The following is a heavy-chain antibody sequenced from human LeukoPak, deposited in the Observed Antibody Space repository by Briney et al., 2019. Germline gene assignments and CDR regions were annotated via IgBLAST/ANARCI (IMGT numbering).Heavy chain of an antibody. CDR2: IYSGCYT. V-gene: IGHV3-53*01. Sequence: GGSLRLSCAASGFTDSSNYMSCVRQARGRGLEWVSVIYSGCYTYYADSVKGRFTISRDNAKNSLYLKMNSLRADDTAVYYCARVGYSSGWRAPDFDYWGQGTLVIVSS. J-gene: IGHJ4*02. CDR1: GFTDSSNY. CDR3: ARVGYSSGWRAPDFDY. D-gene: IGHD6-19*01.